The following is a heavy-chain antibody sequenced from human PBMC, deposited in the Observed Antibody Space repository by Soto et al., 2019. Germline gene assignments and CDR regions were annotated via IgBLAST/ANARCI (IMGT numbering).Heavy chain of an antibody. CDR1: GFYFNNYG. J-gene: IGHJ4*02. CDR2: VSKSDYT. V-gene: IGHV3-21*01. Sequence: PGGSLRLSCAVSGFYFNNYGINWVRQAPGKGLEWVSSVSKSDYTYYSDSVKGRFTISRDNAKNSVSLQMNSLRAEDTAVYYCAREDSIIIPAVSDSWGQGTLVTVSS. D-gene: IGHD2-2*01. CDR3: AREDSIIIPAVSDS.